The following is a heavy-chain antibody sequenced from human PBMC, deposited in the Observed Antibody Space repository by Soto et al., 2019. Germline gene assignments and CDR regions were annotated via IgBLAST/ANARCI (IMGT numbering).Heavy chain of an antibody. CDR1: GGTFSSYA. CDR3: ARDSGLCSGGSCYSGSFDY. Sequence: QMQLVQSGAEVKKPGSSVKVSCKASGGTFSSYAISWVRQAPGQGLEWMGGIIPIFGTANYAQKFQGRVTITADESTSTAYMELSSLRSEDTAVYYCARDSGLCSGGSCYSGSFDYWGQGTLVTVSS. V-gene: IGHV1-69*01. D-gene: IGHD2-15*01. CDR2: IIPIFGTA. J-gene: IGHJ4*02.